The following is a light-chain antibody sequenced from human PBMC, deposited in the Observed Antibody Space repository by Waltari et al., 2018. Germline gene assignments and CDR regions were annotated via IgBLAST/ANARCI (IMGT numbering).Light chain of an antibody. Sequence: IVMTQSPATLSASPGERATPSCRASQSIASNLAWYQQKPGQPPRLLIYGASTRATGFPARFSGSGSGTEFTLTISSLQSEDFAVYYCQQYSNWPGTFGQGTKLEIK. J-gene: IGKJ2*02. CDR2: GAS. CDR3: QQYSNWPGT. CDR1: QSIASN. V-gene: IGKV3-15*01.